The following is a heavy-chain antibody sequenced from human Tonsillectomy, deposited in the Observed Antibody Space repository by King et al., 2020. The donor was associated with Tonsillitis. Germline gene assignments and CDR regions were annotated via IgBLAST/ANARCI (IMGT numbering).Heavy chain of an antibody. Sequence: VQLVEIGGDVVQPGRSLRLSCAASEFTFSDYGMHWVRQAPGKGLEWVAVIWNDGSNKYYLDSVKGRFTISRDNSNNTLYLQMNSLRVDDTAVYFCARGAGSSWPYYYYYMDVWGKGTTVTVSS. CDR3: ARGAGSSWPYYYYYMDV. CDR2: IWNDGSNK. CDR1: EFTFSDYG. V-gene: IGHV3-33*08. D-gene: IGHD6-13*01. J-gene: IGHJ6*03.